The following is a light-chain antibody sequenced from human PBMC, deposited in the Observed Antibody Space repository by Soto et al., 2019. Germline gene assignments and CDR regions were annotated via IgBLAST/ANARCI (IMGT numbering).Light chain of an antibody. Sequence: QSVLTQPPSVSGAPGQRVTISCTGSSSNIGAGHAVHWDQQLPGTAPKLLIHSNNNRPSGVPDRFSGSKSGTSASLAIAWLQADDEADYSCQAYDPTLRTSRFGGGTKLTVL. V-gene: IGLV1-40*01. CDR2: SNN. CDR3: QAYDPTLRTSR. J-gene: IGLJ2*01. CDR1: SSNIGAGHA.